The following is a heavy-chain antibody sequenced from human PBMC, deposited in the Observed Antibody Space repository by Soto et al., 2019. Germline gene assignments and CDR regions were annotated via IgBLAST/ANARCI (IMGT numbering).Heavy chain of an antibody. CDR1: GGTFSSYA. Sequence: GASVKVSCKASGGTFSSYAISWVRQAPGQGLEWMGGIIPIFGTANYAQKFQGRVTITADESTSTAYMELSSLRSEDTAVYYCARGAYSGSYNSYYYFDYWGQGTLVTVSS. D-gene: IGHD1-26*01. V-gene: IGHV1-69*13. J-gene: IGHJ4*02. CDR2: IIPIFGTA. CDR3: ARGAYSGSYNSYYYFDY.